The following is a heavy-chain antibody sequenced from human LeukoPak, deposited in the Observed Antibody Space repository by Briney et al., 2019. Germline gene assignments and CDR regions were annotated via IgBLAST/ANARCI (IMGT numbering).Heavy chain of an antibody. CDR1: GYTFTSYD. CDR2: MNPNSGNT. D-gene: IGHD3-22*01. V-gene: IGHV1-8*01. Sequence: ASVKVSCKASGYTFTSYDINWVRQATGQGLEWMGWMNPNSGNTGYAQKFQGRVTMTRNTSISTAYMELSSLRSEDTAVYYCARTYYYDSSGPNWFDPWGQGTLVTVSS. CDR3: ARTYYYDSSGPNWFDP. J-gene: IGHJ5*02.